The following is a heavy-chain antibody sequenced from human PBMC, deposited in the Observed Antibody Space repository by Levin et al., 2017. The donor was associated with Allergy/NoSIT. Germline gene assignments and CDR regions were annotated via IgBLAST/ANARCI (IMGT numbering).Heavy chain of an antibody. Sequence: SETLSLTCTVSGGSISSYYWSWIRQPPGKGLEWIGYIYYSGSTNYNPSLKSRVTISVDTSKNQFSLKLSSVTAADTAVYYCASAVSIAAAPGAFDIWGQGTMVTVSS. D-gene: IGHD6-6*01. CDR3: ASAVSIAAAPGAFDI. CDR1: GGSISSYY. V-gene: IGHV4-59*01. CDR2: IYYSGST. J-gene: IGHJ3*02.